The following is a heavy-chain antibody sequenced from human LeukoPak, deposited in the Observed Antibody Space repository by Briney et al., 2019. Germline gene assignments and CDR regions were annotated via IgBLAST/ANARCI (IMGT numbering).Heavy chain of an antibody. V-gene: IGHV4-59*01. D-gene: IGHD4-11*01. CDR3: PRSPAAPASTVAPGHYYYGMDV. Sequence: SETLSLTCAVSGGSISSYYWSWIRQRPGEGLGWSGYIYYSGSTNYTPSLKSRVTISVDTSKNQFSLKLSSATAADTAVYYCPRSPAAPASTVAPGHYYYGMDVWGQGTTVTAAS. J-gene: IGHJ6*02. CDR2: IYYSGST. CDR1: GGSISSYY.